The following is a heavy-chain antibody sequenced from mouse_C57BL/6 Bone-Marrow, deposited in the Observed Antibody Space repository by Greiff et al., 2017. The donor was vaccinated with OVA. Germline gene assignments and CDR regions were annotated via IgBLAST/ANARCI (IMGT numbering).Heavy chain of an antibody. J-gene: IGHJ3*01. CDR1: GFTFSSYG. Sequence: VQVVESGGDLVKPGGSLKLSCAASGFTFSSYGMSWVRQTPDKRLEWVATISSGGSYTYYPDSVKGRFTISRDNAKNTLYLQMSSLKSEDTAMYYCARGGKLRRFAYWGQGTLVTVSA. D-gene: IGHD3-2*02. CDR2: ISSGGSYT. CDR3: ARGGKLRRFAY. V-gene: IGHV5-6*01.